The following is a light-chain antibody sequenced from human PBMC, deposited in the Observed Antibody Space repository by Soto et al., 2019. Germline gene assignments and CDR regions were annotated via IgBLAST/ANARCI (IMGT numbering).Light chain of an antibody. CDR2: KAS. CDR3: QHYNSYPWT. V-gene: IGKV1-5*03. Sequence: DIQMTQSPSTLSGSVGDRVTITCRASQTISSWLAWYQQKPGKAPKLLIYKASTLKSGVPSRFRGSGSGTEFTLTISSLQPGDFANYYCQHYNSYPWTFGQGTKVDIK. J-gene: IGKJ1*01. CDR1: QTISSW.